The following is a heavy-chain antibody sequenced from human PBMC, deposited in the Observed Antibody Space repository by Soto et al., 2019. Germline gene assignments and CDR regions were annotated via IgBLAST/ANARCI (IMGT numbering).Heavy chain of an antibody. CDR2: INAGNGNT. D-gene: IGHD3-16*01. V-gene: IGHV1-3*01. J-gene: IGHJ3*02. Sequence: ASVKVSCKASGYTFTSYAMHWVRQAPGQRLEWMGWINAGNGNTKYSQKFQGRVTITRDTSASTAYMEMSSLRSEDTAVYYCARAPPYPLAFDIGGQGTMVTVS. CDR1: GYTFTSYA. CDR3: ARAPPYPLAFDI.